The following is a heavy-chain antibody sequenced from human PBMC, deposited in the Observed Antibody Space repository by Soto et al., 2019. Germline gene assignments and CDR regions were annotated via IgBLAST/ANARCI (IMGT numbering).Heavy chain of an antibody. V-gene: IGHV3-23*01. Sequence: GGSLRLSCAAPGVTFSSYAMSWVRQAPGEGLEWFSAISGSGGSTYYADSVKGRFTISRDNSKNTLYLQMNSLRAEDTAVYYCAKGSLYSSSWYGLGYYGMDVWGQGTTVTVSS. CDR2: ISGSGGST. D-gene: IGHD6-13*01. CDR3: AKGSLYSSSWYGLGYYGMDV. CDR1: GVTFSSYA. J-gene: IGHJ6*02.